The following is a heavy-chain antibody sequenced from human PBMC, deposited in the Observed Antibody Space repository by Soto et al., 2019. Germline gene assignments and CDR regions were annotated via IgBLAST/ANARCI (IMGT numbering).Heavy chain of an antibody. D-gene: IGHD2-2*01. CDR1: GFTIDDYA. Sequence: EVQLVESGGGLVQPGRSLRLSCAASGFTIDDYAMHWVRQPPGKGLEWVSGVSWNSGFTGYADSVKGRFTISRANAKNSPYLQTNSLRAEDTALYYCVKGGSAPVAMLDAFDIWGQGTMVTVSS. J-gene: IGHJ3*02. V-gene: IGHV3-9*01. CDR3: VKGGSAPVAMLDAFDI. CDR2: VSWNSGFT.